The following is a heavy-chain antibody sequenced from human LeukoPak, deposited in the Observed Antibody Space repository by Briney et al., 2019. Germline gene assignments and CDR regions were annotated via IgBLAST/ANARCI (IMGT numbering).Heavy chain of an antibody. Sequence: GASVKVSCKASGGTFSSYVISWVRQAPGQGLQWMGGIIPMFGAVNYAQKFQGRVTITADKSTSTAYMELSSLRSEDTAVYYCARDWFHDYGDYYYSYYMDVWGKGTTVTISS. J-gene: IGHJ6*03. D-gene: IGHD4-17*01. CDR2: IIPMFGAV. CDR3: ARDWFHDYGDYYYSYYMDV. CDR1: GGTFSSYV. V-gene: IGHV1-69*06.